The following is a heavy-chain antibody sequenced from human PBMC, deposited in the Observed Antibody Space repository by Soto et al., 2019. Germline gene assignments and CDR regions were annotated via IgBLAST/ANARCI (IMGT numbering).Heavy chain of an antibody. CDR3: ARDSLYPLWSMLLPGPCFVP. CDR1: GYTFPSYG. V-gene: IGHV1-18*04. CDR2: ISAYNGNT. D-gene: IGHD2-15*01. J-gene: IGHJ5*02. Sequence: GAPVWVAWKASGYTFPSYGISWVRHAPGQGLEWMGWISAYNGNTNYAQKLQGRVTMTTDTSTSTAYMELRSLRSDDTAVYYCARDSLYPLWSMLLPGPCFVPWGKGILVSV.